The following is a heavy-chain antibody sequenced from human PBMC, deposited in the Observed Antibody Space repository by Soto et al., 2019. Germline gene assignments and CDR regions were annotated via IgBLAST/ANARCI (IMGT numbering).Heavy chain of an antibody. D-gene: IGHD3-10*01. CDR2: IYGSGGET. J-gene: IGHJ4*02. CDR3: AKEDTMVRGVIGITPDY. Sequence: PGGSLRLSCAASGFTFNTYTMNWVRQATGKGLEWVSGIYGSGGETFYADSVKGRFTISRDNSRNALSLQMNSLRSEDTAVYYCAKEDTMVRGVIGITPDYWGQGTLVTVSS. V-gene: IGHV3-23*01. CDR1: GFTFNTYT.